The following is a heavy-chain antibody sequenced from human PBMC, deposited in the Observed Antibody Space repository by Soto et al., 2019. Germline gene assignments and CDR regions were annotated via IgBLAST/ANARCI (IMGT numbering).Heavy chain of an antibody. D-gene: IGHD3-22*01. CDR3: STRAYDTNGYYRFDP. Sequence: SETLSLTCAVYGGSFSGHSWTWIRQSPGKGLEWIGDINHSGRVNYSPSLKSRVTISLDTSKNQFSLTLSAVTAADTAMYYCSTRAYDTNGYYRFDPWGQGTPVTVSS. V-gene: IGHV4-34*01. J-gene: IGHJ5*01. CDR2: INHSGRV. CDR1: GGSFSGHS.